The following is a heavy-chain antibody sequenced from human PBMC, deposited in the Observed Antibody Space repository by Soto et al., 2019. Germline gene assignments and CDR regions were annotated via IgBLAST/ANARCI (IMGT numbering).Heavy chain of an antibody. CDR2: LSSDGFGA. CDR3: ARDLGGPDY. D-gene: IGHD3-16*01. J-gene: IGHJ4*02. Sequence: PGGSLRLSCAASGFTFSNYAMSWVRQAPGRGLEWVSRLSSDGFGAAYADSVKGRFFISRDIARNTLFLQMNSLRADDTAVYYCARDLGGPDYWGRGTSVTVSS. V-gene: IGHV3-74*03. CDR1: GFTFSNYA.